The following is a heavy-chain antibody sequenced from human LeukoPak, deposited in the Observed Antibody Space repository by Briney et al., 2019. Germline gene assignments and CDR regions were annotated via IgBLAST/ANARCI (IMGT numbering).Heavy chain of an antibody. D-gene: IGHD3-3*01. CDR2: IYSGGST. CDR1: GFTVSSNY. J-gene: IGHJ4*02. Sequence: GGSLRLSCAASGFTVSSNYMSRVRQAPGKGLEWVSVIYSGGSTNYADSVKGRFTISRDNSKNMLYLQLNSLTTEDTALYYCARDFWWLPDYWGQGTLVTVSS. V-gene: IGHV3-53*05. CDR3: ARDFWWLPDY.